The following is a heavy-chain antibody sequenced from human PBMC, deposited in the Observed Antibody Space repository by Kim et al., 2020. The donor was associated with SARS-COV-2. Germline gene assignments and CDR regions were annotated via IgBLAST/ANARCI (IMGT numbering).Heavy chain of an antibody. D-gene: IGHD3-9*01. J-gene: IGHJ4*02. CDR1: GYSFTSYW. V-gene: IGHV5-10-1*01. Sequence: GESLKISCKGSGYSFTSYWISWVRQMPGKGLEWMGRIDPSDSYTNYSPSFQGHVTISADKSISTAYLQWSSLKASDTAMYYCARRGRYFDWLVDYWGQGTLVTVSS. CDR2: IDPSDSYT. CDR3: ARRGRYFDWLVDY.